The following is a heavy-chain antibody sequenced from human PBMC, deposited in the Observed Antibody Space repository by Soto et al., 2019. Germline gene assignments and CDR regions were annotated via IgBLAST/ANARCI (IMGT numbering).Heavy chain of an antibody. D-gene: IGHD6-6*01. CDR1: GFTFSTYG. V-gene: IGHV3-30*18. CDR3: AKDLAARGPHYFDY. Sequence: PGGSLRLSCAASGFTFSTYGMHWVRQAPGKGLEWVAVISYEGSNKYYTDSVKGRFTISRDNSNNTLYLQMSSLRAEDTAVYYCAKDLAARGPHYFDYWGQGTLVTVSS. CDR2: ISYEGSNK. J-gene: IGHJ4*02.